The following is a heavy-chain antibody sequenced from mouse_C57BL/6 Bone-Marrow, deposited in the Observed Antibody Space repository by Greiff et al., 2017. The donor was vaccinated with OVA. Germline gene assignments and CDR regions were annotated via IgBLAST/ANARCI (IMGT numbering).Heavy chain of an antibody. D-gene: IGHD1-1*01. Sequence: ESGAELARPGASVKLSCKASGYTFTSYGISWVKQRTGQGLEWIGAIYPRSGNTYYNEKFKGKATLTADKSSSTAYMELRSLTSEDSAVYFCAITTVVVYYFDYWGQGTTLTVSS. V-gene: IGHV1-81*01. CDR3: AITTVVVYYFDY. CDR2: IYPRSGNT. J-gene: IGHJ2*01. CDR1: GYTFTSYG.